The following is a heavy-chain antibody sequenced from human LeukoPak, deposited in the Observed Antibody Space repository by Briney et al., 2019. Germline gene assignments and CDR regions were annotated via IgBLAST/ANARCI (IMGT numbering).Heavy chain of an antibody. CDR1: GFTFSGFW. J-gene: IGHJ3*01. Sequence: GWSLRLSCAVSGFTFSGFWMSWSRQAPGKGLEWVASINSDGSEGYYADVVKGRFTISRDNAKNSLYLQINSLRAEDTAVYYCARSSYSSSSSVWGQGTMVTVSS. D-gene: IGHD6-6*01. V-gene: IGHV3-7*03. CDR3: ARSSYSSSSSV. CDR2: INSDGSEG.